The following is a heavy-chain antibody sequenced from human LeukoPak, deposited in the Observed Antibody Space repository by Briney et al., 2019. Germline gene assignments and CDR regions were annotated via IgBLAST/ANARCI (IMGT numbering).Heavy chain of an antibody. D-gene: IGHD3-16*02. V-gene: IGHV3-30-3*01. J-gene: IGHJ4*02. Sequence: HPGRSLRLSCAASGFTFSSYAMHWVRQAPGKGLEWVAVISYDGSNKYYADSVKGRFTISRDNSKNTLYLQMNSLRAEDTAVYYCARVSSLGRFLGYWGQGTLVTVSS. CDR3: ARVSSLGRFLGY. CDR2: ISYDGSNK. CDR1: GFTFSSYA.